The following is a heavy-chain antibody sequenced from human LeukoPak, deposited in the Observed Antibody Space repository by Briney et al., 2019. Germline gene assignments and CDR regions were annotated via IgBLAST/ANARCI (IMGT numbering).Heavy chain of an antibody. CDR2: ISSSGSAI. D-gene: IGHD3-22*01. CDR3: ARDFQPYFDTGGYPSHFAY. V-gene: IGHV3-48*01. Sequence: PGGSLRLSCAASGFTFSSYWMSWVRQAPGKGLEWLSFISSSGSAIYYADSVRGRFTISRDNAKNSLSLQMTSLRAEDTAVYFCARDFQPYFDTGGYPSHFAYWGQGALVTVSS. CDR1: GFTFSSYW. J-gene: IGHJ4*02.